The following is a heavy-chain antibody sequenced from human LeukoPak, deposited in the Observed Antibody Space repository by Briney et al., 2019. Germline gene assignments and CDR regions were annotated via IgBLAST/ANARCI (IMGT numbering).Heavy chain of an antibody. CDR1: GGSFSGYY. Sequence: SETLSLTCAVYGGSFSGYYWSWIRQPPGKGLEWIGEINHSGSTNYNPSLKSRVTISVDTSKNQFSLKLSSVTAADTAVYYCARHGGYSGYGAIYYYYYMDVWGKGTTVTISS. D-gene: IGHD5-12*01. V-gene: IGHV4-34*01. CDR3: ARHGGYSGYGAIYYYYYMDV. J-gene: IGHJ6*03. CDR2: INHSGST.